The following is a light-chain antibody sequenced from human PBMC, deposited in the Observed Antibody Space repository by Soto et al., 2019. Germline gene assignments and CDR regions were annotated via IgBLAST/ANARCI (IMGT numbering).Light chain of an antibody. V-gene: IGKV3-20*01. CDR1: QSVSNNY. CDR2: GAS. CDR3: QQYGSSGT. Sequence: IVLPQSQGTLSLSPGERSTLSFRSSQSVSNNYLAWYQQKPGQAPRLLIYGASNRATGIPDRFSGSGSGTDFTLTISRLEPEDFAVYYCQQYGSSGTFGQGTKVDIK. J-gene: IGKJ1*01.